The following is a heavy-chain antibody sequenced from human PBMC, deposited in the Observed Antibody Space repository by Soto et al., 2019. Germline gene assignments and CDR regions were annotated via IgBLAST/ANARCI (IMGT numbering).Heavy chain of an antibody. J-gene: IGHJ4*02. V-gene: IGHV4-59*01. CDR2: IDYSGIT. Sequence: SETLSLTCTVSGDPINTRHWNWIRQPPGKGLEWIGYIDYSGITSSNPALYSRVTISADRSKNQFSLRVRSVTAADTAVYYCVREDMSGTYYFDYWGPGIQVNVSS. CDR3: VREDMSGTYYFDY. CDR1: GDPINTRH. D-gene: IGHD1-26*01.